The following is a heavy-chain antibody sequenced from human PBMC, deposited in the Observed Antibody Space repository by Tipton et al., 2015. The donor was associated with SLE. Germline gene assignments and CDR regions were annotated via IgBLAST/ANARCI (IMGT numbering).Heavy chain of an antibody. D-gene: IGHD3-10*01. J-gene: IGHJ6*03. V-gene: IGHV4-61*02. CDR1: GGSISSSSYY. Sequence: TLSLTCTVSGGSISSSSYYWSWIRQPAGKGLEWIGRIYSRGSTNSNLSLKSRVTISADTSKNHFSLMLSSVTAADTAVYYCAREGAEKVRTSYYYYMDVWGKGTTVTISS. CDR2: IYSRGST. CDR3: AREGAEKVRTSYYYYMDV.